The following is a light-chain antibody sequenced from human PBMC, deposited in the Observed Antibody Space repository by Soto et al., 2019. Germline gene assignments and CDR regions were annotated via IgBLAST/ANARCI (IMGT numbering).Light chain of an antibody. Sequence: DIQMTQSQSSLYASVGDRVTITCRARQGISNYLAWYQQKPGKVPKVLIYDASNLQSGVPSRFSGSGSGTDFNLNISSLQPEDVATYYCQKYNSAPWTFGQGTKVEMK. J-gene: IGKJ1*01. CDR1: QGISNY. V-gene: IGKV1-27*01. CDR2: DAS. CDR3: QKYNSAPWT.